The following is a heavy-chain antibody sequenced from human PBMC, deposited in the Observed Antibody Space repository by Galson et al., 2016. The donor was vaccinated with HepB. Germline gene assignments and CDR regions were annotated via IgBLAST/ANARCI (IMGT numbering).Heavy chain of an antibody. Sequence: SVKVSCKASGYTFTTYGLSWVRQAPGQGLEWMGWISAYNNNTNYAQKLQGRVTMTTDTSTSTAYMELRSLRSDDTAVYYCARDPLRKMAKDYWGQGTLVTVSS. CDR1: GYTFTTYG. CDR2: ISAYNNNT. D-gene: IGHD5-24*01. V-gene: IGHV1-18*01. J-gene: IGHJ4*02. CDR3: ARDPLRKMAKDY.